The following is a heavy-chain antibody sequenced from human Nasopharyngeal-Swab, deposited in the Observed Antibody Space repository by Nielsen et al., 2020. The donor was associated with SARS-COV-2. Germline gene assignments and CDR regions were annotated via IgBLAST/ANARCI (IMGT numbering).Heavy chain of an antibody. J-gene: IGHJ6*02. V-gene: IGHV3-23*01. D-gene: IGHD2-2*01. CDR3: AKGGYCSSTSCYAGYYYYGMDV. CDR2: ISGSGGST. CDR1: GFTFSSYA. Sequence: GESLKISCAASGFTFSSYAMSWVRQAPGKGLEWVSAISGSGGSTYYADSVKGRFTISRDNSKNTLYLQMNSLRAEDTAVYYCAKGGYCSSTSCYAGYYYYGMDVWGQGTTVTVSS.